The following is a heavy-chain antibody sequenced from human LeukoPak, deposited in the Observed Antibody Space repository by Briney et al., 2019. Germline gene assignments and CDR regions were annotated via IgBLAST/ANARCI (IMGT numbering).Heavy chain of an antibody. V-gene: IGHV3-9*01. J-gene: IGHJ4*02. CDR1: GFTFDDYA. CDR2: ISWNSGSI. Sequence: GRSLRLSCAASGFTFDDYAMHWVRQAPGKCLEWVSGISWNSGSIGYADSVKGRFTISRDNAKNSLYLQMNSLRAEDTALYYCAKAYYYDSSGYLDYWGQGTLVTVSS. D-gene: IGHD3-22*01. CDR3: AKAYYYDSSGYLDY.